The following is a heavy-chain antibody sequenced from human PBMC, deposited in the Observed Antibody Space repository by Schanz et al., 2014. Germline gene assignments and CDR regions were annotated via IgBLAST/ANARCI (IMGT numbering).Heavy chain of an antibody. CDR3: ARDRDQWDGNFCDF. CDR2: INPNSGGT. V-gene: IGHV1-2*06. Sequence: QVQLVQSGADVKKPGASVKVSCKASGYTFTGYSMHWVRQAPGQGLEWMGRINPNSGGTNYAQKFQGRVTMTRDTSISTVYMELRSLRSDDTAVYYCARDRDQWDGNFCDFWGQGTLVTVSS. J-gene: IGHJ4*02. CDR1: GYTFTGYS. D-gene: IGHD1-26*01.